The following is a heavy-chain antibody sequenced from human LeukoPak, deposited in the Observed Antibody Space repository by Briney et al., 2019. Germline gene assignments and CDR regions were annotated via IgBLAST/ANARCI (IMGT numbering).Heavy chain of an antibody. Sequence: GSLRLSCAASGFTFSSYSMNWVRQAPGKGLEWVSSISSSSSYIYYADSVKGRFTISRDNAKNSLYLQMNSLRAEDTAVYYCARDKEVAGIFHYWGQGTLVTVSS. J-gene: IGHJ4*02. CDR2: ISSSSSYI. D-gene: IGHD1-14*01. V-gene: IGHV3-21*01. CDR1: GFTFSSYS. CDR3: ARDKEVAGIFHY.